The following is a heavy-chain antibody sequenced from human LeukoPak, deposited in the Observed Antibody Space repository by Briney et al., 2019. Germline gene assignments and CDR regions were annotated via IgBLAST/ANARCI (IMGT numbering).Heavy chain of an antibody. CDR2: ISSSSSYI. Sequence: GGSLRLSCAASGFTFSSYSMNWVRQAPGKGLEWVSSISSSSSYIYYADSVKGRFTISRDNAKNSLYLQMNSLRAEDTAVYYCARDSILSYGGSLSAFDIWGQGTMVTVSS. CDR3: ARDSILSYGGSLSAFDI. J-gene: IGHJ3*02. V-gene: IGHV3-21*01. D-gene: IGHD4-23*01. CDR1: GFTFSSYS.